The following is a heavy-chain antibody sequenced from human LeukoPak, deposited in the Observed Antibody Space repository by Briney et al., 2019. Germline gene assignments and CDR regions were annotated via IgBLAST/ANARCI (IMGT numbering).Heavy chain of an antibody. CDR1: GGSITSYY. CDR2: INYNRST. V-gene: IGHV4-59*08. J-gene: IGHJ4*02. D-gene: IGHD2-15*01. Sequence: SETLSLTCSVSGGSITSYYWSWIRQPPGKGLEWIGYINYNRSTKYSPSLKSRVTISVDTSENQFFLKLRSVTAADTAVYYCARRGGLYCSGGRCYHYYFDYWGQGTLVTVSS. CDR3: ARRGGLYCSGGRCYHYYFDY.